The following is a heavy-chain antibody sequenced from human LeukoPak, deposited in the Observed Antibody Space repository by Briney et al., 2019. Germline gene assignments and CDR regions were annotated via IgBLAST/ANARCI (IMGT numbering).Heavy chain of an antibody. Sequence: PGGSLTLSCAASGFTFSSYWMHWVRQAPGKGLVWVSRINSDGSSTSYADSVKGRFTISRDNAKNTLYLQMNSLRAEDTAVYYCAREMKGPGAFFWGQGTLVTVSS. CDR2: INSDGSST. J-gene: IGHJ4*02. CDR1: GFTFSSYW. CDR3: AREMKGPGAFF. V-gene: IGHV3-74*01.